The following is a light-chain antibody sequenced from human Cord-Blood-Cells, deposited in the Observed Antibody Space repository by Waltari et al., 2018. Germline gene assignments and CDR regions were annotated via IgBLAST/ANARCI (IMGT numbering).Light chain of an antibody. J-gene: IGKJ1*01. Sequence: DIVMTQSPDSLAVSLGERATINCKSSQSVLYSSNNKNYLAWYQQKPGQPPKLLIYWASTRESGVPERFSGSGSGTDFTLTISSLQAEDVAVYYCQQYYSTPVTFGQGTKVEIK. CDR3: QQYYSTPVT. CDR2: WAS. CDR1: QSVLYSSNNKNY. V-gene: IGKV4-1*01.